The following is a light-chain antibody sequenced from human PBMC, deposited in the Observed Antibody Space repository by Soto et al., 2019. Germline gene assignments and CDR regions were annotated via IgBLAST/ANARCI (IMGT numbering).Light chain of an antibody. V-gene: IGKV3-15*01. CDR2: GPS. J-gene: IGKJ4*01. CDR3: QQYHNWPLT. Sequence: ETVMTQSPATLSVSPGERATLFCRASQSVSSYLAWYQQKPGQAPRLLIYGPSTRATGIPARFSGSGSGTELTLTIRSLQSEDFGVYYCQQYHNWPLTFGGGTKVEVK. CDR1: QSVSSY.